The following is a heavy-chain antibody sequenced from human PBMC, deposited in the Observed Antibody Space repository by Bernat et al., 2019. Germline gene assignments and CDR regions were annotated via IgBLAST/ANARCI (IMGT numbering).Heavy chain of an antibody. J-gene: IGHJ4*02. CDR3: ARSMVSDPLEVDDY. Sequence: QVQLVESGGGVVQPGRSLRLSCAASGFTFRSYGMYWVRQAPGKGLEWVAVISYDGSDKYHADSVKGRFTISRDSSKNTLYLQMNSLRTEDTAVYYCARSMVSDPLEVDDYWGQGTLVTVSS. CDR1: GFTFRSYG. D-gene: IGHD5-18*01. CDR2: ISYDGSDK. V-gene: IGHV3-30*03.